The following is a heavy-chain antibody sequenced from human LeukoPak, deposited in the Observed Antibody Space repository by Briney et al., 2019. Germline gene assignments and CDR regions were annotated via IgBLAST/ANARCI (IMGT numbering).Heavy chain of an antibody. D-gene: IGHD3-10*01. CDR1: GFTFSSYS. V-gene: IGHV3-48*04. CDR3: ARVSGSYYLDDAFDI. J-gene: IGHJ3*02. Sequence: PGGSLRLSCAASGFTFSSYSMNWVRQAPGKGLEWVSYISSSSSTIYYADSVKGRFTISRDNAKNSLYLQMNSLRAEDTAVYYCARVSGSYYLDDAFDIWGHGTMVTVSS. CDR2: ISSSSSTI.